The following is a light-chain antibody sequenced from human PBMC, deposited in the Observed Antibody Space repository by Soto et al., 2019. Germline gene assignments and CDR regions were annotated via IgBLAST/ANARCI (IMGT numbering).Light chain of an antibody. Sequence: EIVMTQSPLTLPVTPGEPASISCRSSQSLLYNNTYNYLDWYVQKPGQSPQLLIYFGSNRAPGVPDRFSGSGSGTDFTLKINRVEAEDVGTYYCMQALQSLTFGQGTRLAIQ. J-gene: IGKJ5*01. V-gene: IGKV2-28*01. CDR2: FGS. CDR3: MQALQSLT. CDR1: QSLLYNNTYNY.